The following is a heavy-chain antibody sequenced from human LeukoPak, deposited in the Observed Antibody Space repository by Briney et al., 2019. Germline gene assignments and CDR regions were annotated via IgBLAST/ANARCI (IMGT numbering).Heavy chain of an antibody. J-gene: IGHJ4*02. CDR1: GFTFSSYS. D-gene: IGHD3-10*01. CDR3: AKRFGGNYGHFDH. Sequence: GGSLRLSCATSGFTFSSYSMGWVRQAPGKGLEWVSAITDSGDYTDYAESVKGRFTISRDNSENTVYLQLGSLRVEDTAVYYCAKRFGGNYGHFDHWGQGTLVTVSS. CDR2: ITDSGDYT. V-gene: IGHV3-23*01.